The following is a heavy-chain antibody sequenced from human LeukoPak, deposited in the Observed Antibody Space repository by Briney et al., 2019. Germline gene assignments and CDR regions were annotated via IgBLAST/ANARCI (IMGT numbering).Heavy chain of an antibody. CDR3: ARINLSGYGYYYGMDV. D-gene: IGHD3-22*01. V-gene: IGHV4-31*03. CDR1: GGSISSGSYY. Sequence: SETLSLTCTVSGGSISSGSYYWSWIRQHPGKGLEWIGYIHYSGDTYYNPSLKSRVTISVDTSKNQFSLKLSSVTAADTAVYYCARINLSGYGYYYGMDVWGQGTTVTVSS. CDR2: IHYSGDT. J-gene: IGHJ6*02.